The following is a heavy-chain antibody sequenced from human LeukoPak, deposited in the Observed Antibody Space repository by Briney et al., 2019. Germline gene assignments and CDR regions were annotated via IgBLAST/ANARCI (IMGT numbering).Heavy chain of an antibody. CDR3: AKDRVRRFHTVNTFDI. CDR2: ISGSGGST. J-gene: IGHJ3*02. D-gene: IGHD3-3*01. Sequence: PGGSLRLSCAASGFTFTTYGMTWVRQAPGKGLEWVSAISGSGGSTYYADSVKGRFTISRDNSKNTLYLQMNSLRAEDTAVYYCAKDRVRRFHTVNTFDIWGQGTIVTVSS. V-gene: IGHV3-23*01. CDR1: GFTFTTYG.